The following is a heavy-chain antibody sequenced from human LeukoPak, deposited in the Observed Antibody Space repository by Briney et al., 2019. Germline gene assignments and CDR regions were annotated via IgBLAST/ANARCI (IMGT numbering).Heavy chain of an antibody. Sequence: PGGSLRLSCAASGFTFSSYTMSWVRQAPGQGLEWVSAINYSGGSTNYADSVKGRFTISRDNSKSTLYLQMNSLSAEDTAVYYCAKAEGYDILTGLDYWGQGTLVTVSS. J-gene: IGHJ4*02. D-gene: IGHD3-9*01. CDR2: INYSGGST. CDR1: GFTFSSYT. CDR3: AKAEGYDILTGLDY. V-gene: IGHV3-23*01.